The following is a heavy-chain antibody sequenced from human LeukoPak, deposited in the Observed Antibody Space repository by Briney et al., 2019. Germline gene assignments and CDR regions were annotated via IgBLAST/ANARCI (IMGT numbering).Heavy chain of an antibody. V-gene: IGHV4-59*12. CDR2: IYYSGST. CDR1: GGSISSYY. CDR3: GRDSSDGPTFEI. Sequence: NPSETLSLTCTVSGGSISSYYWSWIRQPPGKGLEWIGYIYYSGSTNYNPSLKSRVTISVDTSKNQFSLKVSSVTAADMAVYYCGRDSSDGPTFEIWGQGTMVTVSS. J-gene: IGHJ3*02.